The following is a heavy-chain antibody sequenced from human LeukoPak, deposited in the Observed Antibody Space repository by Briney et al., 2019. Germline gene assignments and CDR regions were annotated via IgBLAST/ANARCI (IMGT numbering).Heavy chain of an antibody. V-gene: IGHV1-2*06. Sequence: GASVKVSCKASGYTFTGYYMHWVRQAPGQGLEWMGRINPNSGGTSYAQKFQGRVTMTRDTSISTAYMELSRLRSDDTAVYYCARDSDILTGYMAFDIWGQGTMVTVSS. D-gene: IGHD3-9*01. CDR3: ARDSDILTGYMAFDI. CDR2: INPNSGGT. CDR1: GYTFTGYY. J-gene: IGHJ3*02.